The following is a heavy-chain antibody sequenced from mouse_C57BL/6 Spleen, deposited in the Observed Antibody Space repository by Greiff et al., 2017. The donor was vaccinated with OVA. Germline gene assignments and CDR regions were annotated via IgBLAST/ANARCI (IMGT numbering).Heavy chain of an antibody. D-gene: IGHD1-1*01. Sequence: VQRVESGPGLVQPSQSLSITCTVSGFSLTSYGVHWVRQSPGKGLEWLGVIWRGGSTDYNAAFMSRLSITKDNSKSQVFFKMNSLQADDTAIYYRAKNGYGSSYGGYFDVWGTGTTVTVSS. CDR2: IWRGGST. V-gene: IGHV2-5*01. CDR3: AKNGYGSSYGGYFDV. CDR1: GFSLTSYG. J-gene: IGHJ1*03.